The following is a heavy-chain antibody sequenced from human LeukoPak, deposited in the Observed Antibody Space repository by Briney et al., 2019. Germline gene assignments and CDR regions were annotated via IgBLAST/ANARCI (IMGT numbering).Heavy chain of an antibody. J-gene: IGHJ2*01. D-gene: IGHD3-10*01. CDR2: ICTSGDT. V-gene: IGHV3-13*01. CDR3: VRDCITLGLAGGFDL. CDR1: VYTFSRYD. Sequence: PGGSLRLSCAASVYTFSRYDMHWVRHTTGKGLEGGSAICTSGDTNNTDSVTGRFPISREKATNPLYLQMNSLRAGDTAVYNCVRDCITLGLAGGFDLWGHGILVTVSS.